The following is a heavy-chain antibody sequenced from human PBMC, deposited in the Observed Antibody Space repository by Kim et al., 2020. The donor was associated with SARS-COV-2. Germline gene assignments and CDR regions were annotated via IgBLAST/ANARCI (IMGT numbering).Heavy chain of an antibody. Sequence: SNKYYADSVKRRFTISRDNSKNTLYLQMNSLGAEDMAVYYCAKGFHDYGDYWGQGTLVTVSS. CDR3: AKGFHDYGDY. CDR2: SNK. V-gene: IGHV3-33*06. D-gene: IGHD3-3*01. J-gene: IGHJ4*02.